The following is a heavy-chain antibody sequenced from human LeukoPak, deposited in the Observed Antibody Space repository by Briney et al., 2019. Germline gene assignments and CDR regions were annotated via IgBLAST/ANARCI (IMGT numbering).Heavy chain of an antibody. CDR1: GFTFSNFA. V-gene: IGHV3-21*01. Sequence: GGSLRLSCAASGFTFSNFAMTWVRQAPGKGLEWVSSISSSSSYIYYADSVKGRFTISRDNAKNSLYLQMNSLRAEDTAVYYCARMGATPPIDYWGQGTLVTVSS. J-gene: IGHJ4*02. CDR3: ARMGATPPIDY. D-gene: IGHD1-26*01. CDR2: ISSSSSYI.